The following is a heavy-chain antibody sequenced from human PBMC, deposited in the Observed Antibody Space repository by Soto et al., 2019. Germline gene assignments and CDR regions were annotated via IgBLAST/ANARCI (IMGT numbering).Heavy chain of an antibody. CDR2: IRPGGNT. V-gene: IGHV4-4*07. CDR1: GGSVSDYY. Sequence: SETLSLTCTVYGGSVSDYYWSWVRQPAGKGLEWIGRIRPGGNTNYSPSLMSRVTMSVDTSRNQFSLKLTSVTAADTAVYYCARNRRITMVRGGNWFDPWGQGTLVTVSS. J-gene: IGHJ5*02. D-gene: IGHD3-10*01. CDR3: ARNRRITMVRGGNWFDP.